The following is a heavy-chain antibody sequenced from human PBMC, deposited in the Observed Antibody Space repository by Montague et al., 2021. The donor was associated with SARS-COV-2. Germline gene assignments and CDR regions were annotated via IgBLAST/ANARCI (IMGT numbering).Heavy chain of an antibody. J-gene: IGHJ6*02. Sequence: SLRLSCAASGFTFGSFPIHWVRQAPGKGLQWVTVISSDRGKKYYADSVRGRFTVSRDNSENTLYLQLNNLRPDDTAVYFCTRGRPASSYYYYDMDVWGQGTTFTVS. CDR1: GFTFGSFP. D-gene: IGHD3-10*01. V-gene: IGHV3-30*01. CDR3: TRGRPASSYYYYDMDV. CDR2: ISSDRGKK.